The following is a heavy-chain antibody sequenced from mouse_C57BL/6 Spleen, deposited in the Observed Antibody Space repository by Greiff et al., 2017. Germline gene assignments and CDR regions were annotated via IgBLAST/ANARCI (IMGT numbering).Heavy chain of an antibody. V-gene: IGHV3-6*01. CDR1: GYSITSGYY. CDR2: ISYDGSN. Sequence: EVKLQESGPGLVKPSQSLSLTCSVTGYSITSGYYWNWIRQFPGNNLEWMGYISYDGSNNYNPSLKNRISITRDTSKNQFFLELNSVTTEDTATYYCAPYYSNYGFAYWGQGTLVTVSA. J-gene: IGHJ3*01. CDR3: APYYSNYGFAY. D-gene: IGHD2-5*01.